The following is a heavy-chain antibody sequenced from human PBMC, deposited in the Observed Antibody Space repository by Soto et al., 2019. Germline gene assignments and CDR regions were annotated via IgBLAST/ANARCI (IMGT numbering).Heavy chain of an antibody. CDR1: GGTFAISV. Sequence: SVKVSCKASGGTFAISVFNWVRQAPGQGLEWMGGIISIFGTPNYSQKFLGRFTISGDNAKNSLYLQMNNLRAEDTAVYYCARDLHWALDYWGQGTLVTVSS. V-gene: IGHV1-69*06. CDR3: ARDLHWALDY. D-gene: IGHD7-27*01. CDR2: IISIFGTP. J-gene: IGHJ4*02.